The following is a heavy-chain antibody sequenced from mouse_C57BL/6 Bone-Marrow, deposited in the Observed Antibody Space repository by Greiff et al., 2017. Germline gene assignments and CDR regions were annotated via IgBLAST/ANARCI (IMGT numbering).Heavy chain of an antibody. J-gene: IGHJ3*01. Sequence: EVKLMESGGGLVKPGGSLKLSCAASGFTFSSYAMSWVRQTPEKRLAWVATISDGGSYTYYPDNVKGRFTISRDNAKNNLYLQMSHLKSEDTAMYYCARELTGAYWGQGTLVTVSA. CDR3: ARELTGAY. V-gene: IGHV5-4*01. CDR1: GFTFSSYA. D-gene: IGHD4-1*01. CDR2: ISDGGSYT.